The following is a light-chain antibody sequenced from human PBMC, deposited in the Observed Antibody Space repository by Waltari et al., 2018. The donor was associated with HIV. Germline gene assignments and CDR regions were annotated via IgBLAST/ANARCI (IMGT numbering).Light chain of an antibody. CDR3: LFFYGGALGVV. J-gene: IGLJ2*01. CDR1: TGAVSSGFY. Sequence: QTVVTQEPSLTVSPGETVTLTCASSTGAVSSGFYPNWFQQKPGQAPRALIYSTTKKYSWTPARFSGSLLGGKAALTLSGVQPEDEADYFCLFFYGGALGVVFGGGTNLTVL. V-gene: IGLV7-43*01. CDR2: STT.